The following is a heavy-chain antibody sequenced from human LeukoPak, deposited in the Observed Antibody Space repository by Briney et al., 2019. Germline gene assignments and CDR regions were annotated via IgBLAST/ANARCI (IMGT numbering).Heavy chain of an antibody. D-gene: IGHD3-22*01. CDR2: ISAYNGNT. V-gene: IGHV1-18*01. J-gene: IGHJ4*02. Sequence: WASVKVSCKASGYTFTSYGISWVRQAPGQGLEWMGWISAYNGNTNYAQKLQGRVTMTTDTSTSTAYMELRSLRPDDTAVYYCAREGAERYYDSSGYYYEDYWGQGTLVTVSS. CDR1: GYTFTSYG. CDR3: AREGAERYYDSSGYYYEDY.